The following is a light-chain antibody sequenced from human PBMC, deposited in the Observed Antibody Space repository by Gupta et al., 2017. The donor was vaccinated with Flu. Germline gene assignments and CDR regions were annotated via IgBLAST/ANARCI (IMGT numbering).Light chain of an antibody. CDR2: QAS. J-gene: IGKJ2*01. CDR3: QEDSSHYA. CDR1: QSVGRW. Sequence: SPSTLPATVGDRVTITCRASQSVGRWLAWYQQKPGKAPKLLIYQASILKSGVPSRFSGSGSGTDFTLTIDSLQPDDFATYICQEDSSHYAFGEGTKVEI. V-gene: IGKV1-5*01.